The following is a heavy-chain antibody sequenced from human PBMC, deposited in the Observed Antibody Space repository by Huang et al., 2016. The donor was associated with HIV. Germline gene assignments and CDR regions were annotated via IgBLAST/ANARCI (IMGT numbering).Heavy chain of an antibody. V-gene: IGHV1-69*13. D-gene: IGHD5-18*01. CDR3: ARSQSGAATAMGSDYYYYNYMDV. Sequence: QVQLVQSGAEVKKPGSSVKVSCKASGGTFNSYAINWVRQAPGEGLEWMGGVIPDFGKTKSAQKFQGRVTSTADESTGTAYMELSSLRSNDTAVYYCARSQSGAATAMGSDYYYYNYMDVWGKGTTVTVSS. CDR1: GGTFNSYA. CDR2: VIPDFGKT. J-gene: IGHJ6*03.